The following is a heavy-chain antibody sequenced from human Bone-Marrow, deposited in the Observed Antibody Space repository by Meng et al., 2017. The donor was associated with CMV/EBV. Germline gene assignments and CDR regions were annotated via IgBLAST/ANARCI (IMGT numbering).Heavy chain of an antibody. CDR2: IWYDGTNK. D-gene: IGHD6-6*01. CDR3: AKDHLAARPTYFYY. J-gene: IGHJ4*02. CDR1: GFTFSSYG. V-gene: IGHV3-33*06. Sequence: GESLKISCAASGFTFSSYGMHWVRQAPGKGLEWVAVIWYDGTNKYYGDSVKGRFTISRDNSKNTLYLQMNSLRAEDTAIYYCAKDHLAARPTYFYYWGQGTLVTVSS.